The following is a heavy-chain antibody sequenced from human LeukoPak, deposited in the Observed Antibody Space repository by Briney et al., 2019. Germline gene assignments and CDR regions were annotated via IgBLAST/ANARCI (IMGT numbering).Heavy chain of an antibody. CDR1: GGSFSGYY. J-gene: IGHJ4*02. CDR3: ARGHTRITMLRGSRSAYYFDY. V-gene: IGHV4-34*01. D-gene: IGHD3-10*01. CDR2: INHSGST. Sequence: SETLSLTCAVYGGSFSGYYWSWIRQPPGKGLEWIGEINHSGSTYYNPPLKSRVTISEDTSKNQFSLKLSSVTAADTAVYYCARGHTRITMLRGSRSAYYFDYWGQGTLVTVSS.